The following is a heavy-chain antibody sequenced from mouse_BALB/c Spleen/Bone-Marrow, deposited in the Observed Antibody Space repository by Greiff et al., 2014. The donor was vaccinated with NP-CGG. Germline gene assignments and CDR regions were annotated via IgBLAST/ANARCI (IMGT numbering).Heavy chain of an antibody. CDR1: GYTFTNYW. J-gene: IGHJ3*01. Sequence: VQLKESGTVLARPGASLRMSCKASGYTFTNYWINWIKKRPGQGLEWIGAIYPGNNDAKSTQKFKAKAKLTAVTSTSTADMELSSLTNEDSAVYYCARNWDWVFAYWGQGTLVTVSA. V-gene: IGHV1-5*01. CDR3: ARNWDWVFAY. D-gene: IGHD4-1*01. CDR2: IYPGNNDA.